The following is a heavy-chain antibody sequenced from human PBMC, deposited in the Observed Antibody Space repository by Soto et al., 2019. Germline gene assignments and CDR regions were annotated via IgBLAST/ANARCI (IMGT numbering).Heavy chain of an antibody. D-gene: IGHD3-9*01. V-gene: IGHV4-39*01. CDR3: ARLEGLATISYYFDF. Sequence: SETLSLTCSVSGDSINSDKYYWGWIRQPPGKGLEWIGSIYFRGNTYYNPSLQTRVTISLGKSKSQFSLKLNSVTAADSAVYFCARLEGLATISYYFDFWGQGALVTVSS. CDR2: IYFRGNT. CDR1: GDSINSDKYY. J-gene: IGHJ4*02.